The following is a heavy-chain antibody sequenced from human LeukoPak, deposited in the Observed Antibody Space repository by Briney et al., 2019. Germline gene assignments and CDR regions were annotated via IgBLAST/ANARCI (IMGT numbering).Heavy chain of an antibody. V-gene: IGHV3-30-3*01. CDR3: ARDTGGNLGYDYVWGSYRHFDY. D-gene: IGHD3-16*02. J-gene: IGHJ4*02. Sequence: GGSLRLSCTASGFTFSTYVMHWVRQAPGKGLEWVAVISYDGTNKYYADSVKGRFTISRDNSKNTLYLQMNSLRAEDTAVYYCARDTGGNLGYDYVWGSYRHFDYWGQGTLVTVSS. CDR2: ISYDGTNK. CDR1: GFTFSTYV.